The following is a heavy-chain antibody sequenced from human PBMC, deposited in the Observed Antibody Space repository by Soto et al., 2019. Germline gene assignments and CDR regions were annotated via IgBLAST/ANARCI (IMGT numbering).Heavy chain of an antibody. Sequence: GASLKISCTGSGYRFTSYMIGLVRQMPGKGLEWMGIIYPGDSDTRYSPSFQGQVTISADKSISTAYLQWNSLKASDTATSYCARSDYDSSGYYVGGFEPWGHGTRVT. V-gene: IGHV5-51*01. CDR2: IYPGDSDT. J-gene: IGHJ5*02. CDR1: GYRFTSYM. CDR3: ARSDYDSSGYYVGGFEP. D-gene: IGHD3-22*01.